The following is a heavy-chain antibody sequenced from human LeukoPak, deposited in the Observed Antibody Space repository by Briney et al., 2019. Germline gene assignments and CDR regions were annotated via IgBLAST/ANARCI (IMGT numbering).Heavy chain of an antibody. CDR2: ISYDGSNK. J-gene: IGHJ4*02. V-gene: IGHV3-30*03. CDR1: GFTFSSYG. Sequence: GGSLRLSCAASGFTFSSYGMHGVRQAPGKGLEWVAVISYDGSNKYYADSVKGRFTISRDNSKNTLYLQMNSLRAEDTAVYYCATQWGYDSMGFDYWGQGTLVTVSS. D-gene: IGHD5-12*01. CDR3: ATQWGYDSMGFDY.